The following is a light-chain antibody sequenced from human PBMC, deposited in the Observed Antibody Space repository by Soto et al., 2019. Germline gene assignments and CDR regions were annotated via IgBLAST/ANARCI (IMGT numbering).Light chain of an antibody. Sequence: EIVLTQSPATLSLSPGERATLSCRASQSVSSYLAWYQQKPGQAPRLLIYDASNRATGIPARFSGSGSGTDFTLTICRLEREDFAVYFCQQRSNWPPYTFGQGTKLEIK. J-gene: IGKJ2*01. CDR1: QSVSSY. CDR3: QQRSNWPPYT. V-gene: IGKV3-11*01. CDR2: DAS.